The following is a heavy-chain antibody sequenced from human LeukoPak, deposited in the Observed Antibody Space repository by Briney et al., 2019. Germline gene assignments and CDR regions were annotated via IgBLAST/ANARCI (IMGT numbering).Heavy chain of an antibody. CDR1: GGSISGYY. Sequence: PSETLSLTCTVSGGSISGYYWSWIRQPAGSGLDWIGRIYTSGSTNYNPSLKSRVTMSVDTSNNQFSLKLRSVTAADTAVYHCARGIYCGFPPHFDCWGQGTLVTVSS. V-gene: IGHV4-4*07. D-gene: IGHD2-21*01. J-gene: IGHJ4*02. CDR3: ARGIYCGFPPHFDC. CDR2: IYTSGST.